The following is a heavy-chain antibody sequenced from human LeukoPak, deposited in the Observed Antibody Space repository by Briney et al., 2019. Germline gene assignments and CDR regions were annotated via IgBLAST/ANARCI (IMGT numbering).Heavy chain of an antibody. CDR1: GFTFSSYW. V-gene: IGHV3-74*01. D-gene: IGHD6-13*01. J-gene: IGHJ4*02. Sequence: QPGGSLRLSCAASGFTFSSYWMHWVRHAPGKGLVWVSRINSDGSSTIYADSVKGRFTISRDNAKNTLYLQMNSLRAEDTAVYYCASGIAAAGYDYWGQGTLVTVSS. CDR3: ASGIAAAGYDY. CDR2: INSDGSST.